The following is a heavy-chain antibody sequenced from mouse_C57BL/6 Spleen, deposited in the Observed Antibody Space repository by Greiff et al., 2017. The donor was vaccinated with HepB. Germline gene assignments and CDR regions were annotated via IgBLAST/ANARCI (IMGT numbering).Heavy chain of an antibody. V-gene: IGHV1-85*01. D-gene: IGHD2-1*01. CDR2: IYHRDGST. CDR3: AIRVLYYGNYDYFAY. CDR1: GYTFTSYD. J-gene: IGHJ2*01. Sequence: VQLQQSGPELVKPGASVKLSCTASGYTFTSYDINWVQQRPGQGLEWIGWIYHRDGSTKYNEKVKGKATLTVNTSSNTAFMELHSLTSEDSAVYCCAIRVLYYGNYDYFAYGGKGTTLTVSS.